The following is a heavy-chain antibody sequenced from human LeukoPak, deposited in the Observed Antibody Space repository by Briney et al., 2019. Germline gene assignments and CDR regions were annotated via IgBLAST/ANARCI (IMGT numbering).Heavy chain of an antibody. Sequence: ASVKVPCKASGYTFTGYYMHWVRQAPGQGLEWMGRINPNSGGTNYAQKFQGRVTMTRDTSISTAYMELSRLRSDDTAVYYCARDTGVYCTNGVCYTIDYWGQGTLVTVSS. D-gene: IGHD2-8*01. J-gene: IGHJ4*02. CDR2: INPNSGGT. V-gene: IGHV1-2*06. CDR1: GYTFTGYY. CDR3: ARDTGVYCTNGVCYTIDY.